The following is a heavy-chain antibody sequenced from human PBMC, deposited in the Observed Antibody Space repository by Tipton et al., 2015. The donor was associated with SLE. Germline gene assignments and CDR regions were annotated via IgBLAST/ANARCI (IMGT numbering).Heavy chain of an antibody. V-gene: IGHV4-59*08. Sequence: TLSLTCTVSGDSIRSYYWSWIRQPPGGGLEWIGLIYYSGSVNYNPSLKSRVTMSVDTSKNQCFLKLNSVTAADTAVYYCARRGVVSRFDPWGQGTLVTVSS. CDR3: ARRGVVSRFDP. J-gene: IGHJ5*02. CDR1: GDSIRSYY. D-gene: IGHD2-8*02. CDR2: IYYSGSV.